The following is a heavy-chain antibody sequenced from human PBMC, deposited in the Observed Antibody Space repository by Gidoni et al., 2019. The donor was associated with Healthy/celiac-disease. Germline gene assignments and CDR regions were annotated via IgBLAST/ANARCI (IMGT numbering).Heavy chain of an antibody. V-gene: IGHV1-8*01. CDR2: MNPNSGNT. CDR1: GYTFTSYA. Sequence: QVQLVQSGAEVKKPGASVKVSCKASGYTFTSYAINWVRQATGQGLEWMGWMNPNSGNTGYAQKFQGRVTMTRNTSISTAYMELSSLRSEDTAVYYCARRGRAPPAYYDFWSGEDRNWFDPWGQGTLVTVSS. CDR3: ARRGRAPPAYYDFWSGEDRNWFDP. D-gene: IGHD3-3*01. J-gene: IGHJ5*02.